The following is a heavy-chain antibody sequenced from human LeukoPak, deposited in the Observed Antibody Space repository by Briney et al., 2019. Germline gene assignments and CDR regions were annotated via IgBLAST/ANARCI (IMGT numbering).Heavy chain of an antibody. J-gene: IGHJ4*02. CDR1: GYTFTSYG. CDR2: ISADNGNT. Sequence: ASVKVSCKASGYTFTSYGISWVRQAPGQGLEWMGWISADNGNTNSAQKFQGRVTMTTDTSTSIAYMELRSLRSDDTAVYYCARDFFHGHCAGLSCFLLDYWGQGSLVTVSS. V-gene: IGHV1-18*01. D-gene: IGHD2-15*01. CDR3: ARDFFHGHCAGLSCFLLDY.